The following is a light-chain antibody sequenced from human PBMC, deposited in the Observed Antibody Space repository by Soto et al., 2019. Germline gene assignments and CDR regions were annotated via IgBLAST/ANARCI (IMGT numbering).Light chain of an antibody. V-gene: IGKV1-12*01. Sequence: DIQLTQSPSSVSASVGDRVTITCRASQGISGYLVWYQQKPGKVPKLLIYAASSLQSGVPLRFSGSGSGTDFTLTISSLQAEDSATYYCQQANSFPLTFGGGTKV. J-gene: IGKJ4*01. CDR1: QGISGY. CDR2: AAS. CDR3: QQANSFPLT.